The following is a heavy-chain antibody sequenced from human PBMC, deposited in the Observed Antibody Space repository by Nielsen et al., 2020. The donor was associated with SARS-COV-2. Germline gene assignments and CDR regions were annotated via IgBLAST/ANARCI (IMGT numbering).Heavy chain of an antibody. CDR1: GYTFTGYY. Sequence: ASVKVSCKASGYTFTGYYMHWVRQAPGQGLEWMGRINPNSGGTNYAQKFQGRVTMTRDTSISTAYMELSRLRSDDTAVYYCARRARGAAAGQLVPYFDYWGQGTLVTVSS. D-gene: IGHD6-13*01. CDR2: INPNSGGT. J-gene: IGHJ4*02. CDR3: ARRARGAAAGQLVPYFDY. V-gene: IGHV1-2*06.